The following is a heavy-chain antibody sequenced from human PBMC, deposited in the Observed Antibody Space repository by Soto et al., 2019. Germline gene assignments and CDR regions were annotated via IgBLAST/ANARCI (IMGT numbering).Heavy chain of an antibody. V-gene: IGHV2-5*02. D-gene: IGHD2-21*01. CDR3: AHAYVGRYLY. J-gene: IGHJ4*02. CDR2: MSWDDSK. Sequence: QITLKESGPTLVKPTQTLTLTCTFSGFSLTTDRVGVGCIRQPTGAALEWLAVMSWDDSKTYRPSLESRLTITKDTSKHQVALTMTNLDSLDTATDSCAHAYVGRYLYRGQGTLVTVSS. CDR1: GFSLTTDRVG.